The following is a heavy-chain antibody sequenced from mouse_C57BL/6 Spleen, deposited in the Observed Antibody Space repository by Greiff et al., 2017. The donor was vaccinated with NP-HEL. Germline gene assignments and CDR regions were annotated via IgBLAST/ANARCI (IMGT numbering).Heavy chain of an antibody. J-gene: IGHJ4*01. CDR2: IYPGSGST. CDR3: ARTDSRDAMDY. V-gene: IGHV1-55*01. Sequence: QVQLQQSGAELVKPGASVKMSCKASGYTFTSYWITWVKQRPGQGLEWIGDIYPGSGSTNYNEKFKSKATLTVDTSSSTAYMQLSSLTSEDSAVYYCARTDSRDAMDYWGQGTSVTVSS. D-gene: IGHD1-1*01. CDR1: GYTFTSYW.